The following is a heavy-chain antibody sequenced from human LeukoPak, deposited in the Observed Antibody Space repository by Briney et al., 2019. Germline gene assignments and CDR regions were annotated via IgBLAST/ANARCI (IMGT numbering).Heavy chain of an antibody. CDR1: GFTFSNAW. V-gene: IGHV3-23*01. CDR3: AKGRYTISWYYFDF. D-gene: IGHD6-13*01. J-gene: IGHJ4*02. CDR2: ISGSGGST. Sequence: PGGSLRLSCAGSGFTFSNAWMSWVRQAPGKGLEWVSAISGSGGSTYYADSVKGRFTISRDNSKNTLYLQMNSLRAEDTAVYYCAKGRYTISWYYFDFWGQGTLVTVSS.